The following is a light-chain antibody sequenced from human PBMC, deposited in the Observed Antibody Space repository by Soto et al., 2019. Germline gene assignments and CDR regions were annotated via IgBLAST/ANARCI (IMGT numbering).Light chain of an antibody. Sequence: DIQMTQSPSSLSASLGDRVTITCRASQGIGIYLAWFQQRPGKVPKLLIYAASALQSGVPSRFSGRGSGTDFTLTISSLQPEDVATYYCQKYNSGPLTFGAGTRVEIK. CDR3: QKYNSGPLT. V-gene: IGKV1-27*01. CDR2: AAS. J-gene: IGKJ4*01. CDR1: QGIGIY.